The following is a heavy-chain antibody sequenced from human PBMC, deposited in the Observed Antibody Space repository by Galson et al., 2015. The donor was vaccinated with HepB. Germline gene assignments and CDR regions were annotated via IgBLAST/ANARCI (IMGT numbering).Heavy chain of an antibody. CDR2: ISSGSSYI. Sequence: SLRLSCAASGFTFSSYSMNWVRQAPGKGLEWVSSISSGSSYIYYADSVKGRFTISRDNAKNSLYLQMNSLRAEDTAVYYCARAVRYCSSTSCYPDYWGQGTLVTVSS. CDR3: ARAVRYCSSTSCYPDY. CDR1: GFTFSSYS. D-gene: IGHD2-2*01. V-gene: IGHV3-21*01. J-gene: IGHJ4*02.